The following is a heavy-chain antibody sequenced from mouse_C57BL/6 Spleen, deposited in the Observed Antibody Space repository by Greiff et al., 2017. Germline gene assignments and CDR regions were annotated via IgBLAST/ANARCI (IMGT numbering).Heavy chain of an antibody. Sequence: QVQLQQPGAELVKPGASVKMSCKASGYTFTSSWITWVKQRPGQGLEWIGDIYPGSGSTNYNEKFKSKATLTVGTSSSTAYMQLSSLTSEDSAVYYCARRGWDGYYDAMDYWGQGISVTVSS. V-gene: IGHV1-55*01. D-gene: IGHD2-3*01. CDR3: ARRGWDGYYDAMDY. J-gene: IGHJ4*01. CDR1: GYTFTSSW. CDR2: IYPGSGST.